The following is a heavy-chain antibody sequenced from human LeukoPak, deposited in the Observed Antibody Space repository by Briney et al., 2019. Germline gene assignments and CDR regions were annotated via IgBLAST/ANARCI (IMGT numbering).Heavy chain of an antibody. CDR3: ARARPGNDGGNFDY. J-gene: IGHJ4*02. CDR2: IYYSGDT. Sequence: SETLSLTCTVCGGSIRSYYWSWSRQPPGKGLEWIGFIYYSGDTYYNPSLKSRVTISVDTSKNQFSLKLSSVTAADTAVYYCARARPGNDGGNFDYWGQGTLVTVSS. CDR1: GGSIRSYY. D-gene: IGHD1-1*01. V-gene: IGHV4-59*01.